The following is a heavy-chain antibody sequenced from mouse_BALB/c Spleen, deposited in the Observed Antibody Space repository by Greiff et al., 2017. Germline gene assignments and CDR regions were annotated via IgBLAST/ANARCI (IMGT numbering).Heavy chain of an antibody. CDR3: AQLTGGYYAMDY. Sequence: EVQLQQSGAELVKPGASVKLSCTASGFNIKDTYMHWVKQRPEQGLEWIGRIDPANGNTKYDPKFQGKATITADTSSNTAYLQLSSLTSEDTAVYYCAQLTGGYYAMDYWGQGTSVTVSS. CDR2: IDPANGNT. D-gene: IGHD4-1*01. J-gene: IGHJ4*01. V-gene: IGHV14-3*02. CDR1: GFNIKDTY.